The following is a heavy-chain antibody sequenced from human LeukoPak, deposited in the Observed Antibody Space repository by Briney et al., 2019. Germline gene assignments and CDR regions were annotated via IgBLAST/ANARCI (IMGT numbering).Heavy chain of an antibody. J-gene: IGHJ6*02. D-gene: IGHD3-16*01. CDR1: AFTFSNYW. CDR3: ATYTHWVAGDV. Sequence: PGGSLRLSCAASAFTFSNYWMSWVRQAPGKGLEWVANMNQDGSEKDYVDSVKGRFTISRDNARNSLYLQMGSLRAEDTAVYYCATYTHWVAGDVWGQGTTVTVSS. V-gene: IGHV3-7*01. CDR2: MNQDGSEK.